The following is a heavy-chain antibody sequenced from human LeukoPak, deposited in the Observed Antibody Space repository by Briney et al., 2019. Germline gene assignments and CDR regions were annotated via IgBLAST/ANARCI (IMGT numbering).Heavy chain of an antibody. V-gene: IGHV4-4*07. Sequence: SETLSLTCTVSGGSIGRYHWSWFRQPAGEGLEWIGRIQTSGSTNYNPSLKSRATMSVDTSRNQFSVKLRSVTAADTAVYYCARETPAAGNWYDPWGQGTLVTVSS. CDR1: GGSIGRYH. CDR2: IQTSGST. CDR3: ARETPAAGNWYDP. D-gene: IGHD2-2*01. J-gene: IGHJ5*02.